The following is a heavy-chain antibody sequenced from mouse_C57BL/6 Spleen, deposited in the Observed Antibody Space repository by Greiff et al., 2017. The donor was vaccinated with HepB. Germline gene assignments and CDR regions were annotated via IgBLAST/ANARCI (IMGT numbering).Heavy chain of an antibody. J-gene: IGHJ4*01. V-gene: IGHV1-80*01. CDR2: IYPGDGDT. CDR3: ARWGNYYSYAMDY. D-gene: IGHD1-1*01. Sequence: VQLQQSGAELVKPGASVKISCKASGYAFSSYWMNWVKQRPGKGLEWIGQIYPGDGDTNYNGKFKGKATLTADKSSSTAYMQLSSLTSEDSAVSVCARWGNYYSYAMDYWGQEPQSPSPQ. CDR1: GYAFSSYW.